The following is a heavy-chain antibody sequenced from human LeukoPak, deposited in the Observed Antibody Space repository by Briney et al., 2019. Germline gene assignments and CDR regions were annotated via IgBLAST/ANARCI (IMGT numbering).Heavy chain of an antibody. V-gene: IGHV4-39*01. CDR3: AGRLQYPRLPLDYFDY. D-gene: IGHD5-24*01. Sequence: SETLSLTCTVSGGSISSSSYYWGWIRQPPGKGLEWIGSIYYSGSTYYNPSLKSRVTISVDTSKNQFSLKLSSVTAADTAVYYCAGRLQYPRLPLDYFDYWGQGTLVTVSS. CDR2: IYYSGST. CDR1: GGSISSSSYY. J-gene: IGHJ4*02.